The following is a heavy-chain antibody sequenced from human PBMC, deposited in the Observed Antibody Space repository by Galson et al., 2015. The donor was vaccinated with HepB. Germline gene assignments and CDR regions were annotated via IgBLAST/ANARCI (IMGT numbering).Heavy chain of an antibody. D-gene: IGHD3-10*01. Sequence: SLRLSCAASGFTFSSYGMHWVRQAPGKGLEWVAVISYDGSNKYYADSVKGRFTISRDNSKNTLYLQMNSLRAEDTAVYYCAKDGAFEIWGQGTMVTVSS. J-gene: IGHJ3*02. CDR1: GFTFSSYG. CDR3: AKDGAFEI. CDR2: ISYDGSNK. V-gene: IGHV3-30*18.